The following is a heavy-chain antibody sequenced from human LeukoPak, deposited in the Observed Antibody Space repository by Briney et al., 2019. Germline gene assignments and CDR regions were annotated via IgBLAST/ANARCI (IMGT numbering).Heavy chain of an antibody. CDR3: ARDWSSGIAVAGPLDY. V-gene: IGHV3-30*19. Sequence: GGSLRLSCAASGFTFSTYGMHWVRQAPGKGLEWVAVISYDGSNKYYADSVKGRFTISRDNSKNTLYLQMNSLRAEHTAVYYCARDWSSGIAVAGPLDYWGQGTLVTVSS. D-gene: IGHD6-19*01. CDR2: ISYDGSNK. J-gene: IGHJ4*02. CDR1: GFTFSTYG.